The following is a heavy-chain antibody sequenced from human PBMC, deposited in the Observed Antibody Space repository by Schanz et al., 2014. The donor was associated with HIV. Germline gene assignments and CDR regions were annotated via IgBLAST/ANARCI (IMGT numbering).Heavy chain of an antibody. CDR3: AKMARSVAANTNFDY. CDR1: RFTFSRYG. CDR2: ISGNGDSA. D-gene: IGHD6-19*01. J-gene: IGHJ4*02. Sequence: EVQLLESGGGLVQPGGFLRLSCAASRFTFSRYGMSWVRQTPDKGLEGVSSISGNGDSAYYADSVRGRFTISRDNSLHMLYLEMKSLRAEDTAVYYCAKMARSVAANTNFDYWGQGTLVTVSS. V-gene: IGHV3-23*01.